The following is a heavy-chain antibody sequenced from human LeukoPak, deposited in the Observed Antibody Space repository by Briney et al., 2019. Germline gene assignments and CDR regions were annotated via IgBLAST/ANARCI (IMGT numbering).Heavy chain of an antibody. J-gene: IGHJ5*02. Sequence: PETLSLTRTVPGGSISRSSYYRGSVRHPPRKGLEWIGSIYYGRSTYYNPSLKSRVTISVDTSKNQLSLQLSSVTAADTAVYYCPITLAGGSNWFDPWGQGTLVTVSS. V-gene: IGHV4-39*01. D-gene: IGHD3-16*01. CDR3: PITLAGGSNWFDP. CDR2: IYYGRST. CDR1: GGSISRSSYY.